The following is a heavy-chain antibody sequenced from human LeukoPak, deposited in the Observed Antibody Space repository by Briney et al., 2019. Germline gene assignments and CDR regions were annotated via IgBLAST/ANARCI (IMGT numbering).Heavy chain of an antibody. CDR3: ARAWSDSWRQTEYFQL. V-gene: IGHV1-8*01. Sequence: ASVKVSCKASGYTFIDFDINWVRQATGQGLEWMGWMNPNSGNTGYAQKFQGRITMTRNTSISTAYMELNSLRSEDTAIYYCARAWSDSWRQTEYFQLWGQGTLVTVSS. D-gene: IGHD1-1*01. CDR2: MNPNSGNT. CDR1: GYTFIDFD. J-gene: IGHJ1*01.